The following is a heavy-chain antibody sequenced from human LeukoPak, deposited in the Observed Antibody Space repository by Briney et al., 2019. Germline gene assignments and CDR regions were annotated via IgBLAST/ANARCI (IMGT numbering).Heavy chain of an antibody. D-gene: IGHD2-2*01. J-gene: IGHJ4*02. CDR1: GYTLTELS. CDR2: FDPEDGET. CDR3: ATPDSSSTSCYGVPGSGKFDY. Sequence: ASVKVSCKVSGYTLTELSMHLVRQAPGKGLDWMGGFDPEDGETIYAQKFQGRVTMTEDTSTDTAYMELSSPRSEDTAVYYCATPDSSSTSCYGVPGSGKFDYWGQGPLVTVSS. V-gene: IGHV1-24*01.